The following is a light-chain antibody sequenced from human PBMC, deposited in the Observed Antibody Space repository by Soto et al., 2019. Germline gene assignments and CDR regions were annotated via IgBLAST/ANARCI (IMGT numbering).Light chain of an antibody. Sequence: EIVMTQSPATLSVSPGERATLSCRASQSVRGNLAWYQQKPGQSPRLLIFGASTRATGVPDRFSGSGSGAEFILTISSLQSKDFAIYYCQHYDDWHRTFGLGTKV. J-gene: IGKJ1*01. CDR3: QHYDDWHRT. V-gene: IGKV3-15*01. CDR1: QSVRGN. CDR2: GAS.